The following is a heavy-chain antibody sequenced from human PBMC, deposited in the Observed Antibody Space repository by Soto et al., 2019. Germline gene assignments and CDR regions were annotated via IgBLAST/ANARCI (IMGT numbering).Heavy chain of an antibody. CDR1: GFTFSRDW. J-gene: IGHJ4*02. CDR3: ARGNN. CDR2: INQDGSEN. Sequence: GGSLRLSCTASGFTFSRDWMSWVRKAPGKGPEWVANINQDGSENYHVDSVKGRFTISRDNAKNFLYLQMNSLRVEDTAIYYCARGNNWGQGTLVTVSS. V-gene: IGHV3-7*04.